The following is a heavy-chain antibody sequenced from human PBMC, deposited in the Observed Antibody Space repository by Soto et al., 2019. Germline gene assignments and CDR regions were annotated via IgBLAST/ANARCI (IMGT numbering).Heavy chain of an antibody. Sequence: EVQLVESGGGLVQPGGSLRLYCAASGFTFSNFWMSWVRQAPGKGLEWVAAIKEDGSEKNYVDSVRGRFTISRDNAKNSLYLQMNSLRADDTAVYYCARDVIWGQGSLVSVSS. V-gene: IGHV3-7*05. CDR2: IKEDGSEK. CDR1: GFTFSNFW. CDR3: ARDVI. J-gene: IGHJ4*02.